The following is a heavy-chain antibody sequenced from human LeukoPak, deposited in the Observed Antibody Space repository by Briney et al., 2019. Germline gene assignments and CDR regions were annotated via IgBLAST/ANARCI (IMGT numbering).Heavy chain of an antibody. V-gene: IGHV1-2*02. CDR2: INPNSGGT. D-gene: IGHD1-26*01. Sequence: ASVKVSCKASGYTFTSYDINWVRQAPGQGLEWMGWINPNSGGTNYAQKFQGRVTMTRDTSISTAYMELSRLRSDDTAVYYCARDQAVLWELLDYFDYWGQGTLVTVSS. CDR1: GYTFTSYD. J-gene: IGHJ4*02. CDR3: ARDQAVLWELLDYFDY.